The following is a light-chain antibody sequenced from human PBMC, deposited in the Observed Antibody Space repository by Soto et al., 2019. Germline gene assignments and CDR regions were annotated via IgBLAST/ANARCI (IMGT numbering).Light chain of an antibody. Sequence: QSVLTQPASVSGSPGQSITISCTGTSNDVGHDNYVSWYQQFPGKVPKLIFYDVSNRPSGVSNRFSGSKSGNTASLTISGFQADDEADYYCSSYTSSGTYVFGTGTKVTVL. CDR3: SSYTSSGTYV. V-gene: IGLV2-14*03. CDR2: DVS. CDR1: SNDVGHDNY. J-gene: IGLJ1*01.